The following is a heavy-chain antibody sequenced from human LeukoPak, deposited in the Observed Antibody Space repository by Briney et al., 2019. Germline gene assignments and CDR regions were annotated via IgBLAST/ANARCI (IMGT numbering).Heavy chain of an antibody. CDR2: ISASGDNT. D-gene: IGHD2-2*01. Sequence: PGGSLRLSCAASGLTFAGYDMSWVRQAPGKGLEWVSTISASGDNTYYTGSVKGRFTISRDNSKNTLYLQMNSLRAEDTAVYYCAKRFCSDTICFHFAYWGQGTLVTVSS. V-gene: IGHV3-23*01. CDR3: AKRFCSDTICFHFAY. CDR1: GLTFAGYD. J-gene: IGHJ4*02.